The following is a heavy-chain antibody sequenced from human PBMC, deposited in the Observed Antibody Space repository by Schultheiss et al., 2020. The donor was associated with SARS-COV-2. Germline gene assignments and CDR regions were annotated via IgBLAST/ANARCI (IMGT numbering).Heavy chain of an antibody. V-gene: IGHV4-38-2*02. D-gene: IGHD2-2*01. Sequence: SETLSLTCAVSGYSISSGYYWGWIRQPPGKGLEWIGSIYHSGSTNYNPSLKSRLTISVDTSKNQFSLKLSSVTAADTAVYYCARDNLNVPAVQNWFDPWGQGTLVTVSS. J-gene: IGHJ5*02. CDR1: GYSISSGYY. CDR3: ARDNLNVPAVQNWFDP. CDR2: IYHSGST.